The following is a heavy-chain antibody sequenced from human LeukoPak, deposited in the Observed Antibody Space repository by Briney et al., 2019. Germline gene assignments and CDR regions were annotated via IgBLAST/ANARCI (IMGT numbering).Heavy chain of an antibody. Sequence: GGSLRLSCVGSGSTFRTYWIHWVRQVPGKGLVWVSRVNSDGSSTNYAGSVKGRFTISRDNAKNTVYLQMNSLGAEDTGLYYCATEGPLPGGHDYWGQGSLVTVFS. D-gene: IGHD2-15*01. CDR3: ATEGPLPGGHDY. V-gene: IGHV3-74*01. J-gene: IGHJ4*02. CDR1: GSTFRTYW. CDR2: VNSDGSST.